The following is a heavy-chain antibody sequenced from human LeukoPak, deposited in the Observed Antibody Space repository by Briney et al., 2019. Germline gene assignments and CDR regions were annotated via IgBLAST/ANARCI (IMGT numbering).Heavy chain of an antibody. V-gene: IGHV1-2*02. CDR1: GYTFTGYY. D-gene: IGHD3-22*01. Sequence: GASVKVSCKASGYTFTGYYMHWVRQAPEQGLEWMGWINPNSGGTNYAQKFQGRVTMTRDTSISTAYMELSRLRSDDTAVYYCAAPRQYYYDSSGYHDAFDIWGQGTMVTVSS. J-gene: IGHJ3*02. CDR3: AAPRQYYYDSSGYHDAFDI. CDR2: INPNSGGT.